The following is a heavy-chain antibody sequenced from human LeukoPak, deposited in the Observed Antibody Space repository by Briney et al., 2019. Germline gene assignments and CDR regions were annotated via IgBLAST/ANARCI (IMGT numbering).Heavy chain of an antibody. CDR2: INHSGST. J-gene: IGHJ4*02. CDR1: GGSFSGYY. V-gene: IGHV4-34*01. D-gene: IGHD6-6*01. CDR3: ARAAFKYSPFDY. Sequence: KASETLSLTCAVYGGSFSGYYWSWIRQPPGKGLEWIGEINHSGSTNYNPSLKSRVTISVDTSKNQFSLKLSSVTAADTAVYYCARAAFKYSPFDYWGQGTLVTVSS.